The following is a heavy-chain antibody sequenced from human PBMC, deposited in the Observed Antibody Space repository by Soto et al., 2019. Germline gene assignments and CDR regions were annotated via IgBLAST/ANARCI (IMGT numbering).Heavy chain of an antibody. CDR3: ARGVERGYSYGYYYYYMDV. CDR2: MNPNSGNT. D-gene: IGHD5-18*01. Sequence: GASVKVSCKASGYTFTSYDINWVRQATGQGLEWMGWMNPNSGNTGYAQKFQGRVTMTRNTSISTAYMELSSLRSEDTAVYYCARGVERGYSYGYYYYYMDVWGKGTTVTVSS. J-gene: IGHJ6*03. CDR1: GYTFTSYD. V-gene: IGHV1-8*01.